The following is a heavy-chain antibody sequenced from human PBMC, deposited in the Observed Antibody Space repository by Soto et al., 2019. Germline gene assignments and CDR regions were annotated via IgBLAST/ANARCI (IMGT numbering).Heavy chain of an antibody. CDR1: GDSYSISTYS. D-gene: IGHD6-19*01. CDR2: IYQSGVT. Sequence: ASETLSLTCNMSGDSYSISTYSWSWIRQPPGKALQWIGFIYQSGVTSYNPSLASRVSISLDRSNNQCSLKLKSVTAADTAVYFCAGMPYTSGLRFDPWGPGTLVTVSS. CDR3: AGMPYTSGLRFDP. V-gene: IGHV4-30-2*01. J-gene: IGHJ5*02.